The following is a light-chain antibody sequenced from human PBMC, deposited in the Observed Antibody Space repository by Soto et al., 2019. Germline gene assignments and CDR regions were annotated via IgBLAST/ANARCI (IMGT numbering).Light chain of an antibody. Sequence: EKALTQSPGTLSLSPGERATLSCRASQSVSSNLAWYQQRPGQAPRLLIYGASTRASGVPDRFSGSGSGTEFILTISSLQSEDSAVYYCQQYDVWPALTFGGGTKVDLK. J-gene: IGKJ4*01. CDR1: QSVSSN. CDR2: GAS. V-gene: IGKV3-15*01. CDR3: QQYDVWPALT.